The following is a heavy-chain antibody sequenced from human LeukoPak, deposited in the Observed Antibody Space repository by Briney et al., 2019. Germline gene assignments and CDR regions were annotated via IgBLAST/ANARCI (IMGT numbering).Heavy chain of an antibody. V-gene: IGHV3-21*01. CDR2: ISSSSYI. J-gene: IGHJ4*02. CDR3: ARDAFRGDFDY. Sequence: GGSLRLSCAASGFTFSSYSMNWVRQAPGKGLEWVSSISSSSYIYYADSVKGRFTISRDNAKNSPYLQMNSLRAEDTAVYYCARDAFRGDFDYWGQGTLVTVSS. D-gene: IGHD2/OR15-2a*01. CDR1: GFTFSSYS.